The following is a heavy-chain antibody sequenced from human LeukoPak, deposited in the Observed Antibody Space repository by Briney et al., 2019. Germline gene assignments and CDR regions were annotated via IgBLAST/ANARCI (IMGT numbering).Heavy chain of an antibody. CDR3: AKALYDILTDYYSYYFDY. CDR2: ISGSGGST. Sequence: GGSLRLSCAACGFTFSSYAMSWDRRAQGKGMRSVSAISGSGGSTYYADAGKVRFTISRRNSKNTLCVQTNSLSAENPTVYDCAKALYDILTDYYSYYFDYWGQGTLVTVSS. J-gene: IGHJ4*02. D-gene: IGHD3-9*01. V-gene: IGHV3-23*01. CDR1: GFTFSSYA.